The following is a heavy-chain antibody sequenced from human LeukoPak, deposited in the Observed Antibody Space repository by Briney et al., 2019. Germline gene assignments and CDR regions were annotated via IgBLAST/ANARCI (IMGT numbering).Heavy chain of an antibody. CDR2: ISSSGSTI. CDR1: GFTVSSNY. V-gene: IGHV3-11*01. CDR3: ARNRRDGYNYFDY. D-gene: IGHD5-24*01. Sequence: GGSLRLSCAASGFTVSSNYMSWVRQAPGKGLEWVSYISSSGSTIYYADSVKGRFTISRDNAKNSLYLQMNSLRAEDTAVYYCARNRRDGYNYFDYWGQGTLVTVSS. J-gene: IGHJ4*02.